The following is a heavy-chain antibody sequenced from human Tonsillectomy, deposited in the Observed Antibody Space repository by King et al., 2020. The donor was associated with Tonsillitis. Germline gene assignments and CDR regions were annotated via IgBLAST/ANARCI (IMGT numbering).Heavy chain of an antibody. Sequence: VQLVESGGGLVQPGGSLRLSCAASGFTFSSYIMNWVRQAPGKGLEWVSYMSSSRSTIYHADSVKCRFTISRDNAKNSLYLQMNSLRAEDTAVYYCAREAVAGTDWYFDLWGRGTLVTVSS. CDR3: AREAVAGTDWYFDL. J-gene: IGHJ2*01. D-gene: IGHD6-19*01. CDR1: GFTFSSYI. V-gene: IGHV3-48*01. CDR2: MSSSRSTI.